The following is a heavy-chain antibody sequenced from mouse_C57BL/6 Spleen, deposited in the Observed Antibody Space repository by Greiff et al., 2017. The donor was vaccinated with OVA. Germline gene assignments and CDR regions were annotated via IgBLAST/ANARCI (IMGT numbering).Heavy chain of an antibody. D-gene: IGHD3-3*01. Sequence: EVQVVESGGGLVKPGGSLKLSCAASGFTFSSYAMSWVRQTPEKRLEWVATISDGGSYTYYPDNVKGRFTISRDNAKNNLYLQMSHLKSEDTAMYYCARDRARDYVDYWGQGTTLTVSS. CDR1: GFTFSSYA. V-gene: IGHV5-4*01. J-gene: IGHJ2*01. CDR2: ISDGGSYT. CDR3: ARDRARDYVDY.